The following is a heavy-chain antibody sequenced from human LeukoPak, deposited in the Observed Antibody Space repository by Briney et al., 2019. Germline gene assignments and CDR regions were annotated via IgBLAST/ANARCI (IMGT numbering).Heavy chain of an antibody. V-gene: IGHV1-24*01. Sequence: ASVKVSCKVSGYTLTELSMHWVRQAPGKGLEWMGGFDPEDGEAIYAQKFQGRVTMTEDTSTDTAYMELSSLRSEDTAVYYCATGPPGYSSSWYEYWGQGTLVTVSS. CDR2: FDPEDGEA. CDR1: GYTLTELS. CDR3: ATGPPGYSSSWYEY. D-gene: IGHD6-13*01. J-gene: IGHJ4*02.